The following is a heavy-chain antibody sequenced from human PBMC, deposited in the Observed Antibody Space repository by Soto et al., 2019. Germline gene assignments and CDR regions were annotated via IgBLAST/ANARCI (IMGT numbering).Heavy chain of an antibody. CDR2: IYYSGST. CDR1: GLSTSSYY. V-gene: IGHV4-59*01. D-gene: IGHD3-3*01. J-gene: IGHJ3*02. CDR3: ARDFGVVSGVFDI. Sequence: PSPTHSLTCPGLGLSTSSYYLLWIRPPPGKGLEWIGYIYYSGSTNYNPSLKSRVTISVDTSKNQFSLKLSSVTAADTAVYYCARDFGVVSGVFDIWGQGTMVTVS.